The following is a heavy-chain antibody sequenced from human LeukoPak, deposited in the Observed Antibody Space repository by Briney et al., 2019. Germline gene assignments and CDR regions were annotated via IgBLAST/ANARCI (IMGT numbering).Heavy chain of an antibody. J-gene: IGHJ5*02. CDR3: AKDMPEHSSSLYNWSAP. V-gene: IGHV3-9*01. Sequence: GRSLRLSCAASGFTFDDYAMHWVRQAPGKGLEWVSGISWNSGSIGYADSVKGRFTISRDNAKNSLYLQMNSLRAEDTALYYCAKDMPEHSSSLYNWSAPGGQEPLVTVSS. CDR1: GFTFDDYA. CDR2: ISWNSGSI. D-gene: IGHD6-6*01.